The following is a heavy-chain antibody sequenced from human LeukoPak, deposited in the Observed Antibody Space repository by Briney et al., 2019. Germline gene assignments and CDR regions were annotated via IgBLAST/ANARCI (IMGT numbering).Heavy chain of an antibody. CDR1: GFTLRSYA. CDR3: ARDFSTWYSIDY. J-gene: IGHJ4*02. CDR2: IPYDAAVK. V-gene: IGHV3-30-3*01. Sequence: GGSLRLSCEVSGFTLRSYAIHWVRQAPGKGLQWVAFIPYDAAVKYYADSVRGRFTVSRDNSKNTLSLQMNSLRPEDTAVYYCARDFSTWYSIDYWGRGTLVTVSS. D-gene: IGHD2-15*01.